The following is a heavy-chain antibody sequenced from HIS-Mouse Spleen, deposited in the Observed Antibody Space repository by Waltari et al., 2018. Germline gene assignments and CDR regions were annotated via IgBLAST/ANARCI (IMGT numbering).Heavy chain of an antibody. Sequence: QVQLVESGGGVVQPGRYLRLSCAASGFTFSSYGMHWVRQAPGKGLEWVAVISYDGINNYYADSVKGRFTISRDNSKNTLYLQMNSLRAEDTAVYYCAKDKHHAFDYWGQGTLVTVSS. V-gene: IGHV3-30*18. CDR2: ISYDGINN. J-gene: IGHJ4*02. CDR3: AKDKHHAFDY. CDR1: GFTFSSYG.